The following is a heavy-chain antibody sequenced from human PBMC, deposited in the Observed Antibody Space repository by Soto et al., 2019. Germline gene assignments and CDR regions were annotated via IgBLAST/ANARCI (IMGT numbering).Heavy chain of an antibody. CDR2: ISADNGNT. J-gene: IGHJ6*02. V-gene: IGHV1-18*01. Sequence: QVQLVQSGAEVKKPGASVKVSCKASGYTFTSYGISWVRQAPGRGLEWMGWISADNGNTNYAQKLQGRVTITPDTSTSTANREARSLRSDATAVYYCARAVGYYYGMDVWGPGTTVTVSS. CDR3: ARAVGYYYGMDV. CDR1: GYTFTSYG. D-gene: IGHD6-19*01.